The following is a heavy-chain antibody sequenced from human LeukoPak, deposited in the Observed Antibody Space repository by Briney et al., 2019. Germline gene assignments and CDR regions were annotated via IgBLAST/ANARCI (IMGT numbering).Heavy chain of an antibody. CDR3: AKGSGAYVMYYFDN. J-gene: IGHJ4*02. D-gene: IGHD2-15*01. CDR2: ISGSGAST. Sequence: AGGSLRLSCAASAFTFSNYAMSWVRQAPGKGLEWVSAISGSGASTYYADSVKGRFTISRDKSQNTLYLQMNSLRAEDTAVYYCAKGSGAYVMYYFDNWGQGTLVTVSS. V-gene: IGHV3-23*01. CDR1: AFTFSNYA.